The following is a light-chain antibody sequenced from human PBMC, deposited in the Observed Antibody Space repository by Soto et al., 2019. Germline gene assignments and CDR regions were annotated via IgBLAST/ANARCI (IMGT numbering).Light chain of an antibody. Sequence: DIQMTQSPSSLSASVGDRVTITCRASQPISTYLNWYQQRPGKAPKFLISATSTLQSGVPARFSGRGSGTGFTLTISTLSPEDVGTYFCQQSYTSPFTFGQGTRLEI. V-gene: IGKV1-39*01. CDR1: QPISTY. CDR2: ATS. CDR3: QQSYTSPFT. J-gene: IGKJ2*01.